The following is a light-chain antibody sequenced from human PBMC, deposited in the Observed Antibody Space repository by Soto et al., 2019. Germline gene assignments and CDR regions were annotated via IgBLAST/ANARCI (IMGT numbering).Light chain of an antibody. V-gene: IGLV4-69*01. CDR2: VNNDGSH. CDR1: SGHSSYA. CDR3: QTWGTGIRV. J-gene: IGLJ3*02. Sequence: QSVLTQSPSASASLGASVKLTCTLSSGHSSYAIAWHQQQPEKGPRYLMKVNNDGSHSKGDGIPDRFSGSSSGAERYLTISSLQSEDEADYYCQTWGTGIRVFGGGTNLTVL.